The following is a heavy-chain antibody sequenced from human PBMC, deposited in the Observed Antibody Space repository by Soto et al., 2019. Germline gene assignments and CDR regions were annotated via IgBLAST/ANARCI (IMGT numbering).Heavy chain of an antibody. Sequence: QVQLVQSGAEVKKPGSSVKVSCKASGGTFSSYAISWVRQAPGQGLERMGGIIPIFGTANYAQKFQGRVTITADESTSTADMELSSMRSEDTAVYYCARGRLRWDRDAFDIWGQGTMVTVSS. J-gene: IGHJ3*02. CDR1: GGTFSSYA. V-gene: IGHV1-69*01. CDR3: ARGRLRWDRDAFDI. CDR2: IIPIFGTA. D-gene: IGHD4-17*01.